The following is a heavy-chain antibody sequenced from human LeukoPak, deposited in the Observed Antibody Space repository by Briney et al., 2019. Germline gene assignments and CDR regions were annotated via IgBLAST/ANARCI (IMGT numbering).Heavy chain of an antibody. Sequence: SETLSLTCTVSGGSISSHYWSWIRQPPGKGLEWIGYIYYSGSTNYTPSLKSRVTISVDTSKNQFSLKLSSVTAADTAVYYCARDLDTSGWYVGAFDIWGQGTMVTVSS. CDR3: ARDLDTSGWYVGAFDI. CDR1: GGSISSHY. J-gene: IGHJ3*02. D-gene: IGHD6-19*01. V-gene: IGHV4-59*11. CDR2: IYYSGST.